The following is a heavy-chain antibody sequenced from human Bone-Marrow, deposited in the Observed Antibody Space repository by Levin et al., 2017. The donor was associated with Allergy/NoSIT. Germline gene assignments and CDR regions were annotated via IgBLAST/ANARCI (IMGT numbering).Heavy chain of an antibody. D-gene: IGHD3-16*01. V-gene: IGHV6-1*01. CDR2: TYYRSKWYN. Sequence: SQTLSLTCAISGDSVSSNSAAWPWIRQSPSRGLEWLGMTYYRSKWYNDYSMSVKSRITIKPDTSRNEFYLHLNSVTPDDTAAYYCARSGGGTRLAFDVWGQGTMVTVSS. J-gene: IGHJ3*01. CDR3: ARSGGGTRLAFDV. CDR1: GDSVSSNSAA.